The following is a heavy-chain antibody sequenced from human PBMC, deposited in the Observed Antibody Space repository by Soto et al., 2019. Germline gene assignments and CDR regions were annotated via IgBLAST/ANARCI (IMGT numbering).Heavy chain of an antibody. J-gene: IGHJ4*02. CDR3: TTDGLGVPAAPFDY. V-gene: IGHV3-15*01. D-gene: IGHD2-2*01. CDR1: GFTFSNAW. Sequence: EVQLVESGGGLVQPGGSLRLSCAASGFTFSNAWMSWVRQAPGKGLEWVGRIKSKTDGGTTDYAAPVKGRFTISRDDSKNTLYLQMNSLKTEDTAVYYCTTDGLGVPAAPFDYWGQGTLVTVSS. CDR2: IKSKTDGGTT.